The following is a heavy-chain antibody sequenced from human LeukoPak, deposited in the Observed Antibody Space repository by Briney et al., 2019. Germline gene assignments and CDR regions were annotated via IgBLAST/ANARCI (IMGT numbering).Heavy chain of an antibody. D-gene: IGHD2-8*01. J-gene: IGHJ6*03. CDR3: ARDGVHQGGYYSYYMDV. Sequence: TSETLSLICTVSGGSISSHYWSWIRQPPGKGLEWIGYIHYSGNTNYNPSLKSRVTISVDTSKNQFSLKVSSVTAADTAVYYCARDGVHQGGYYSYYMDVWGKGTTVTVSS. CDR1: GGSISSHY. V-gene: IGHV4-59*11. CDR2: IHYSGNT.